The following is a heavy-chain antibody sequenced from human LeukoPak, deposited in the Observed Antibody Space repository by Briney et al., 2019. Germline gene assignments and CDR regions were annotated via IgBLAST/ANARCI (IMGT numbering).Heavy chain of an antibody. J-gene: IGHJ4*02. Sequence: GRSLRLSCAASGFTFSSYGMHWVRQAPGKGLEWVAVISYDGSNKYYADSVKGRFTISRDNPKNTLYLQLNSLRPEDTAVYYCTKDRATFYYGSDYWGQGTLVTVSS. CDR2: ISYDGSNK. CDR1: GFTFSSYG. CDR3: TKDRATFYYGSDY. V-gene: IGHV3-30*18. D-gene: IGHD3-10*01.